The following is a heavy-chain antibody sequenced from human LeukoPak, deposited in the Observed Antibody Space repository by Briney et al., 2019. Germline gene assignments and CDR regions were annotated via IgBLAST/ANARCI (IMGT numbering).Heavy chain of an antibody. J-gene: IGHJ4*02. CDR3: ARDLLRGPNGGY. Sequence: GGSLRLSCAASGFTVSSNYMSWVRQAPGKGLEWVSLIYSGGSTYYADSVKGRFTISRDNSRNTLYLQMNSLRAEDTAVYYCARDLLRGPNGGYWGQGTLVTVSS. CDR1: GFTVSSNY. V-gene: IGHV3-53*01. CDR2: IYSGGST. D-gene: IGHD2-8*01.